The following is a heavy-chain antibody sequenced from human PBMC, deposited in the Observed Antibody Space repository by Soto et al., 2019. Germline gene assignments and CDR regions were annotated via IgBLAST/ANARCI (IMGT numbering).Heavy chain of an antibody. D-gene: IGHD6-13*01. J-gene: IGHJ2*01. CDR1: GFTFSSYG. CDR3: AKEVQARYRSSWYPARWYFDL. CDR2: ISYDGSNQ. V-gene: IGHV3-30*18. Sequence: QVQLVESGGGVVQPGRSLRLSCAASGFTFSSYGMHWVRQAPGTGLEWVAVISYDGSNQYYADSGKGRFTFSRDNSKNTLYLQMNSLRAEDTAVYYCAKEVQARYRSSWYPARWYFDLWGRGTLGTVSS.